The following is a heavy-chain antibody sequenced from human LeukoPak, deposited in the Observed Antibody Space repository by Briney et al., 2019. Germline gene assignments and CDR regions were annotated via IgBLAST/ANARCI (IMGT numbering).Heavy chain of an antibody. J-gene: IGHJ6*03. D-gene: IGHD1-26*01. CDR3: AKGRGWEASYYYYYMDV. Sequence: GGSLRLSCAVSGFTFSRYGMSWVRQAPGKGLEWASAISNSGGSTFYADSVKGRFTISRDNSKNTLYLQMNSLRAEDTAVYYCAKGRGWEASYYYYYMDVWGKGTTVTISS. CDR2: ISNSGGST. V-gene: IGHV3-23*01. CDR1: GFTFSRYG.